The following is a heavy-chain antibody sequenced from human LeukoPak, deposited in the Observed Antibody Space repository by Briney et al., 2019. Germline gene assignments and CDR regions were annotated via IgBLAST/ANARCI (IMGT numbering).Heavy chain of an antibody. Sequence: GSLRLSCAASGFTFSDYYMSWIRQAPGKGLEWVSYISGSSSYTNYADSVKGRFTISRDNAKNSLYLQMNSLRAEDTAVYYCAREAGLLNGLDYWGQGTLVTVSS. D-gene: IGHD1-26*01. CDR3: AREAGLLNGLDY. CDR2: ISGSSSYT. J-gene: IGHJ4*02. CDR1: GFTFSDYY. V-gene: IGHV3-11*06.